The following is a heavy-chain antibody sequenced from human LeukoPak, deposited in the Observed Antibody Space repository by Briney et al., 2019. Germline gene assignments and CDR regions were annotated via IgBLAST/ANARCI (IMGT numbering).Heavy chain of an antibody. V-gene: IGHV4-61*10. CDR1: GGSISSGSYY. J-gene: IGHJ4*02. CDR2: IYYSGST. CDR3: ARENYFDY. Sequence: SETLSLTCTVSGGSISSGSYYWSWIRQPAGKGLEWIGRIYYSGSTNYNPSLKSRVTISIDTSKNQFSLKLNSVTAADTAVYYCARENYFDYWGQGTLVTVSS.